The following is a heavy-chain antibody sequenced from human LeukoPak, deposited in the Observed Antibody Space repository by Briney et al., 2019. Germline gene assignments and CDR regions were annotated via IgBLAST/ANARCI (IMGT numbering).Heavy chain of an antibody. CDR1: GFTFSSYA. D-gene: IGHD3-22*01. CDR2: ISYNGNNK. V-gene: IGHV3-30*04. Sequence: GGSLRLSCAASGFTFSSYAMNWVRQAPGKGLEWVALISYNGNNKYYADSVKSRFTISRDNSKNTLFLQMNSLRADDTAVYYCARDLAPLVVVITTLDYWGQGTLVTVSS. J-gene: IGHJ4*02. CDR3: ARDLAPLVVVITTLDY.